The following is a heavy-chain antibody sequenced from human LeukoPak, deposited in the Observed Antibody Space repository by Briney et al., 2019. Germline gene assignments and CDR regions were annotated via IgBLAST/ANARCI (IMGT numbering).Heavy chain of an antibody. CDR3: ATESGGDWLRIQH. D-gene: IGHD2-21*02. J-gene: IGHJ1*01. CDR1: GGTFSSYA. V-gene: IGHV1-69*13. CDR2: ITPIFGTA. Sequence: GASVKVSCKASGGTFSSYAISWVRQAPGQGLEWMGGITPIFGTANYAQKFQGRVTITADESTSTAYMELSSLRSEDTAVYYCATESGGDWLRIQHWGQGTLVTVSS.